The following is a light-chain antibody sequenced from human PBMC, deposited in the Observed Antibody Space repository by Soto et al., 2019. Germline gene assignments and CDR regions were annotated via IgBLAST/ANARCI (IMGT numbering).Light chain of an antibody. CDR2: AAS. V-gene: IGKV1-39*01. J-gene: IGKJ2*01. CDR3: QQNYNNPHT. CDR1: QTISKI. Sequence: DIQMTQSPSSLSASVGDTVTITCRASQTISKIINWYQEKPGKAPKFLIYAASSLQSGVPVRFSGSGSGTDFTLTISSLQPEDFATYYCQQNYNNPHTFGQGTKLEIK.